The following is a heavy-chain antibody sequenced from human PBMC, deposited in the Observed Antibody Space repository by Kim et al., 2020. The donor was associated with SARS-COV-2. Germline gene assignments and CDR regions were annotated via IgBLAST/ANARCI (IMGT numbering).Heavy chain of an antibody. CDR2: LTGSGAST. CDR3: AKGPGAVAGRMV. CDR1: GFTFSTYP. V-gene: IGHV3-23*01. Sequence: GGSLRLSCAASGFTFSTYPMTWVRQAPGKGLEWVSGLTGSGASTYYADSVKGRFTISRDNSKNTLFLQMNSLRGEDTGFYYCAKGPGAVAGRMVWGQGTLVTVSS. J-gene: IGHJ4*02. D-gene: IGHD6-19*01.